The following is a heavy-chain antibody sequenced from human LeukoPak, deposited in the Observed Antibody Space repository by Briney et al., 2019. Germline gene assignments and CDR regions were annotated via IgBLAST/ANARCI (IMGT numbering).Heavy chain of an antibody. D-gene: IGHD6-6*01. CDR2: ISSSSITI. V-gene: IGHV3-48*04. CDR3: VRDLEYSSSFCDY. J-gene: IGHJ4*02. CDR1: GFTSSSYS. Sequence: GGSLRLSCAASGFTSSSYSLNWVRQAPGKGLEWVSFISSSSITIYYADSVKGRFTISRDNAEKSLYLQMNSLRAEDTAVYYCVRDLEYSSSFCDYWGQGTLVTVSS.